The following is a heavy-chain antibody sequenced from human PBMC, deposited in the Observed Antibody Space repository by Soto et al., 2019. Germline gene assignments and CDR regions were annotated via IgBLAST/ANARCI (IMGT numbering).Heavy chain of an antibody. CDR2: IYSGGST. CDR3: ARGSYVGTYYYYYGMDV. CDR1: GFTVSSNY. J-gene: IGHJ6*02. Sequence: PVGSLRLSCAASGFTVSSNYMSWVRQAPGKGLEWVSVIYSGGSTYYADSVKGRFTISRDNSKNTLYLQMNSLRAEDTAVYYCARGSYVGTYYYYYGMDVWGQGTTVTVSS. D-gene: IGHD3-10*01. V-gene: IGHV3-53*01.